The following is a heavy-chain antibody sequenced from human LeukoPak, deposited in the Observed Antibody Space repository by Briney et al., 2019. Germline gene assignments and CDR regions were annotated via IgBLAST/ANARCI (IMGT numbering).Heavy chain of an antibody. CDR3: ARGTVTSTYYFDY. CDR2: INPNSGGT. V-gene: IGHV1-2*02. D-gene: IGHD4-17*01. Sequence: SVKVSCTASGYTFTGCYMHWVRQAPGQGLEWTGWINPNSGGTNYAQKFQGRVTMTRDTSISTAYMELSRLRSDDTAVYYCARGTVTSTYYFDYWGQGTLVTVSS. J-gene: IGHJ4*02. CDR1: GYTFTGCY.